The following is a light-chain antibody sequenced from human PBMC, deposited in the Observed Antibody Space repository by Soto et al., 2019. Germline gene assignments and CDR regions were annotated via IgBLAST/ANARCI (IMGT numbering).Light chain of an antibody. CDR2: SNN. V-gene: IGLV1-44*01. CDR3: SAWEDSLNGYV. CDR1: SSNIGSNT. Sequence: QSVLTQPPSASGTPGQRVPISCSGSSSNIGSNTVNWYQQLPGTAPKLLIYSNNQRPSGVPDRFSGSKSGTSASLAISGRHSYYEADYYCSAWEDSLNGYVFLTVTKLTVL. J-gene: IGLJ1*01.